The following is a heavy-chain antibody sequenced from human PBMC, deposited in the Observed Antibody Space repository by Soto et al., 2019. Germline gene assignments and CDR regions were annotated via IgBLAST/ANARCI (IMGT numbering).Heavy chain of an antibody. CDR1: GGSVSSGSYY. V-gene: IGHV4-34*01. Sequence: QVQLQQWGAGLLKPSETLSLTCAVDGGSVSSGSYYWSWIRQPPGKGLEWIGEMSQSGGTHFNPSLKSRVTISVDTSKNQFSLKMSFVTAADTALYYCARVERGTATTVVDAFDIWGPGTMVTVSS. CDR3: ARVERGTATTVVDAFDI. CDR2: MSQSGGT. D-gene: IGHD1-1*01. J-gene: IGHJ3*02.